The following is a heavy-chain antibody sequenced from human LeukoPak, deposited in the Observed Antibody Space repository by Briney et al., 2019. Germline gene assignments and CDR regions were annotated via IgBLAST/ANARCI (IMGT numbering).Heavy chain of an antibody. D-gene: IGHD3-22*01. CDR1: GGTFSSYA. J-gene: IGHJ4*02. V-gene: IGHV1-69*05. CDR3: ARTYYYDSSGSIDY. Sequence: ASVKVSCKASGGTFSSYAIGWVRQAPGQGLEWMGRIIPIFGTANYAQKFQGRVTVTTDESTSTAYMELSSLRSEDTAVYCCARTYYYDSSGSIDYWGQGTLVTVSS. CDR2: IIPIFGTA.